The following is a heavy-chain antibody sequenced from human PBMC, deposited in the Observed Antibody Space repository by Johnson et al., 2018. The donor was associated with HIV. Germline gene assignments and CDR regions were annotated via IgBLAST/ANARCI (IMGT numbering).Heavy chain of an antibody. CDR1: GFTFSSYA. CDR2: IREDGSDK. Sequence: VQLVESGGGVVQPGGSLRLSCAASGFTFSSYALHWVRQAPGKGLEWLANIREDGSDKYYAGSVKGRFTISRDNAKNSLYLQMNSLRAEDTAVYYCAKGRWELLAGAVDIWGQGTTVTVSS. J-gene: IGHJ3*02. D-gene: IGHD1-26*01. V-gene: IGHV3-7*04. CDR3: AKGRWELLAGAVDI.